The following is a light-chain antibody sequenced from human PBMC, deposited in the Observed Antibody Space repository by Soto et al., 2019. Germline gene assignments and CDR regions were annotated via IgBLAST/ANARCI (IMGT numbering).Light chain of an antibody. CDR1: SSDVGDDNY. CDR3: SSYTSSSAYV. J-gene: IGLJ1*01. CDR2: EVS. Sequence: QSALTQPASVSGSPGQSITISCTGTSSDVGDDNYVSWYQQHPGKAPKLMIYEVSNRPSGVSNRFSGSKSGNTASLTISGLQAEDEADYYCSSYTSSSAYVFGTGTKVTVL. V-gene: IGLV2-14*01.